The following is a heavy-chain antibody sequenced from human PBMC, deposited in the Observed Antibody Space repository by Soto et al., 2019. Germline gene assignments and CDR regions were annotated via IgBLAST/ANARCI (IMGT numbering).Heavy chain of an antibody. D-gene: IGHD6-13*01. J-gene: IGHJ4*02. Sequence: ASVKVSCKAPGYTFTSYFMHWVRQAPGQGLEWMGIINPSGGSTSYAQKFQGRVTMTRDTSTSTVYMELSSLRSEDTAVYYCARIADGWSIAAAGTILAYIDYWGQGTLVTVSS. CDR3: ARIADGWSIAAAGTILAYIDY. CDR1: GYTFTSYF. V-gene: IGHV1-46*01. CDR2: INPSGGST.